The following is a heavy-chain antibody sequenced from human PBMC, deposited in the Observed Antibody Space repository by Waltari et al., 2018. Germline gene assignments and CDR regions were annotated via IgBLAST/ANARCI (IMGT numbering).Heavy chain of an antibody. CDR2: ISSSGGST. D-gene: IGHD6-19*01. CDR3: AKDASSGWYLGYFQH. Sequence: EVQLLESGGGLIQPGGSLRLSCAASGFTFSSYAINWVRQAPGKGLEWVSAISSSGGSTYYADSVKGRFTISRDNSKNTLYLQMNSLRAEDTAVYYCAKDASSGWYLGYFQHWGQGTLVTVSS. J-gene: IGHJ1*01. CDR1: GFTFSSYA. V-gene: IGHV3-23*01.